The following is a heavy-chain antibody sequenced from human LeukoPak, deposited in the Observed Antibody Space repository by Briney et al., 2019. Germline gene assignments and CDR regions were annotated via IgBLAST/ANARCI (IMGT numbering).Heavy chain of an antibody. V-gene: IGHV4-34*01. Sequence: SETLSLTCAVYGGSFSGYYWSWIRQPPGKGLEWIGEINHSGSTNYNPSLKSRVTISVDTSKNQFSLRLSSVTAADTAVYYCARDRRQWLRPEYAFDIWGQGTMVTVSS. J-gene: IGHJ3*02. D-gene: IGHD5-12*01. CDR1: GGSFSGYY. CDR2: INHSGST. CDR3: ARDRRQWLRPEYAFDI.